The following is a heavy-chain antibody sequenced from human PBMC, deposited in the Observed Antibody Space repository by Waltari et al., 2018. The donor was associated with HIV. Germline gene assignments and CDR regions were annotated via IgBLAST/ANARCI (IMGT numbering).Heavy chain of an antibody. D-gene: IGHD3-22*01. CDR1: GFTFSRYW. CDR3: ARSPYYYDSSGYYLFYFDY. V-gene: IGHV3-7*01. J-gene: IGHJ4*02. CDR2: IKQDGSEK. Sequence: EVQLVESGGGLVQPGGSLRLSCAASGFTFSRYWMSWVRQAPGKGLEWVANIKQDGSEKYYVDSVKGRFTISRDNAKNSLYLQMNSLRAEDTAVYHCARSPYYYDSSGYYLFYFDYWGQGTLVTVSS.